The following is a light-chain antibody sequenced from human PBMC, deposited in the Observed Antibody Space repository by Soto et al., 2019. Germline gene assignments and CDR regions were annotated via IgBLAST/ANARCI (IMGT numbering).Light chain of an antibody. Sequence: QSALTQPPSASGSPGQSVTISCTGTSSDVGGYNYVSWYQQHPGKAPKLMIYEVSKRPSGVPDRFSGSKSGNTASLTVSGLQAEDEADYYCSSYAGSNVVFGGGTKLTGL. J-gene: IGLJ2*01. CDR3: SSYAGSNVV. CDR1: SSDVGGYNY. CDR2: EVS. V-gene: IGLV2-8*01.